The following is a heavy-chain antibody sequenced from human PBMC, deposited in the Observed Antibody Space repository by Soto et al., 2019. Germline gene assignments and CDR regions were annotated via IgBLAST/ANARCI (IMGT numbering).Heavy chain of an antibody. CDR2: INPNTGGT. V-gene: IGHV1-2*02. Sequence: ASVKVSCKASGYTFTGYYIHWVRQAPGQGLEWMGYINPNTGGTNYAQKFQGRVTMTRDTSTSTAYMELSRLRSDDTAVYYCARDYRSGDRYYYGVDVWGQGTTVTVSS. CDR1: GYTFTGYY. D-gene: IGHD3-3*01. CDR3: ARDYRSGDRYYYGVDV. J-gene: IGHJ6*02.